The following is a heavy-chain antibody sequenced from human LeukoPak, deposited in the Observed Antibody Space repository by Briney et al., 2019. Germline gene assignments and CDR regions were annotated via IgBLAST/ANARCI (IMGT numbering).Heavy chain of an antibody. J-gene: IGHJ4*02. V-gene: IGHV4-39*01. CDR3: ARQILFHSERWLKYFDY. Sequence: SETLSLTCTVSGGSIRSSSYYWGWIRQPPGKGLEWIGSIYYSGSTYYNPSLKSRVTISVDTSKNQFSLKLSSVTAADTAVYYCARQILFHSERWLKYFDYWGQGTLVTVSS. CDR1: GGSIRSSSYY. CDR2: IYYSGST. D-gene: IGHD5-24*01.